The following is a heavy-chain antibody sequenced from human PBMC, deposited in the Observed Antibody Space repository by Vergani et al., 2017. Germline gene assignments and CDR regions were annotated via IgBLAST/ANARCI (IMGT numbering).Heavy chain of an antibody. CDR2: IHTSGST. V-gene: IGHV4-61*02. Sequence: QVQLQESGPGLVKTSQTLSLTCTVSGGSINSYNYYWSWIRQPAGKGLEWIGRIHTSGSTNYNPSLKSQVTMSEDTSKNQFSLNLTSVTAADTAVYFCARGSCLDGSCYKPLLHSWGQGSLVTVSS. J-gene: IGHJ4*02. CDR1: GGSINSYNYY. CDR3: ARGSCLDGSCYKPLLHS. D-gene: IGHD3-22*01.